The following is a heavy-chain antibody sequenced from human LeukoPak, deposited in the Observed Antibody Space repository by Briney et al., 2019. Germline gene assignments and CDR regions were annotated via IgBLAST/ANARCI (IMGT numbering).Heavy chain of an antibody. Sequence: PSETLSLTCAVYGGPFSGYYWSWIRQPPGKGLEWIGEINHSGSTNYNPSLKSRVTISVDTSKNQFSLKLSSVTAADTAVYYCARSPGWFDPWGQGTLVTVSS. CDR3: ARSPGWFDP. CDR1: GGPFSGYY. V-gene: IGHV4-34*01. J-gene: IGHJ5*02. D-gene: IGHD7-27*01. CDR2: INHSGST.